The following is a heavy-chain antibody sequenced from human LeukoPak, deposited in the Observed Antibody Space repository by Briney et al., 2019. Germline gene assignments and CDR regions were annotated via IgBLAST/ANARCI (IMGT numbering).Heavy chain of an antibody. CDR2: ISYDGSNK. CDR1: GFTFSSYA. Sequence: GGSLRLSCAASGFTFSSYAMHWVRQAPGKGLEWVAVISYDGSNKYYADSVKGRFTISRDNSKNTLYLQMNSLRAEDTAVYYCARDSPGYGGYSYWGQGTLVTVSS. CDR3: ARDSPGYGGYSY. J-gene: IGHJ4*02. D-gene: IGHD5-12*01. V-gene: IGHV3-30-3*01.